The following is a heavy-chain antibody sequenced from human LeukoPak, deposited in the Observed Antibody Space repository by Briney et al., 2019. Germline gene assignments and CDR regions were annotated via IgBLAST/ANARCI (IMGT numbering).Heavy chain of an antibody. D-gene: IGHD2-2*02. J-gene: IGHJ6*04. CDR1: GYTFTSYY. CDR3: ASGGLYCSSTSCYNRRIMDV. V-gene: IGHV1-46*01. Sequence: GASVTVSCTASGYTFTSYYMHWVRQAPGQGLERMGIINPSGGSTSYAQKFQGRVTMTRDTSTSTVYMELSSLRSEDTAVYYCASGGLYCSSTSCYNRRIMDVWGKGTTVTVSS. CDR2: INPSGGST.